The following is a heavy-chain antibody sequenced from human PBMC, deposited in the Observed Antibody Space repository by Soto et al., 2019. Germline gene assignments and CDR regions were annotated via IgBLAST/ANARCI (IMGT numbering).Heavy chain of an antibody. Sequence: EEQLLESGGALVVPGGSLRLSCAASGFAFSNYAMTWVRQAPGKGLEWVSSIRGNGDRTYYAESVKGRFTIFSDNSKSTLFLQMNSLSADDTAVYFCARAEVTAVFGFWGQGTLVTVSS. CDR1: GFAFSNYA. D-gene: IGHD2-21*02. J-gene: IGHJ4*02. CDR3: ARAEVTAVFGF. CDR2: IRGNGDRT. V-gene: IGHV3-23*01.